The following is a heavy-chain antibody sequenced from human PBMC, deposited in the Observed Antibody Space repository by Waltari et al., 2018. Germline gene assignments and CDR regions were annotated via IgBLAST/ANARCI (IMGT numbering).Heavy chain of an antibody. D-gene: IGHD6-19*01. CDR1: GYPFASYA. J-gene: IGHJ4*02. CDR3: AKGGWLQPFDS. V-gene: IGHV1-3*04. CDR2: INTGTGNR. Sequence: QVQLVQSGPEVKKPGASVNVSCKASGYPFASYAMHWVRQAPGKRPEGMGWINTGTGNREYSQKFQGRVTITRDTAASTAYLELSSLTSADTAVYYCAKGGWLQPFDSWGQGTRVTVSS.